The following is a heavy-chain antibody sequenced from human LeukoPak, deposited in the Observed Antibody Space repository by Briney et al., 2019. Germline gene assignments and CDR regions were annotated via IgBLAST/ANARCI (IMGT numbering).Heavy chain of an antibody. CDR3: ARDTSSGWYVTGGRMYNWFDP. J-gene: IGHJ5*02. Sequence: GASVKVSCKASGYTFTGYYMHWVRQAPGQGLEWMGWINPNSGGTNYAQKFQGRVTMTRDTSISTAYMELSRLRSDDTAVYYCARDTSSGWYVTGGRMYNWFDPWGQGTLVTVSS. CDR1: GYTFTGYY. V-gene: IGHV1-2*02. D-gene: IGHD6-19*01. CDR2: INPNSGGT.